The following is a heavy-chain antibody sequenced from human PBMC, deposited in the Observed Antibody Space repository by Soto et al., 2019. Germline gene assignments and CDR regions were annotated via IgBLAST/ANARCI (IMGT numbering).Heavy chain of an antibody. CDR3: ARVAGSYYDSSGYPFDY. Sequence: GGSLRLSCAASGFTFSSYAMHWVRQAPGKGLEWVAVISYDGSNKYYADSVKGRFTISRDNSKNTLYLQMNSLRAEDTAVYYCARVAGSYYDSSGYPFDYWGQGTLVTVSS. V-gene: IGHV3-30-3*01. CDR1: GFTFSSYA. CDR2: ISYDGSNK. J-gene: IGHJ4*02. D-gene: IGHD3-22*01.